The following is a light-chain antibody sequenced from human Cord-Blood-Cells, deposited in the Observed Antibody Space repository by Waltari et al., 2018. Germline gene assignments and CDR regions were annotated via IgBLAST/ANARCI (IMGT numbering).Light chain of an antibody. CDR2: DAS. Sequence: EIVLTQPPPTLSLSPGERATLSCRASPSVSSYLAWYQQKPGQAPRLLIYDASNRATGIPTRFSGSGSGTDFTLTISSLEPEDFAVYYCQQRSNWPTFGPGTKVDIK. J-gene: IGKJ3*01. CDR3: QQRSNWPT. V-gene: IGKV3-11*01. CDR1: PSVSSY.